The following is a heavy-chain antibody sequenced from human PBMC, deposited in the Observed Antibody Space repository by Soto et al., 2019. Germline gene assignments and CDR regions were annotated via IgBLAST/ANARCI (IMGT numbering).Heavy chain of an antibody. D-gene: IGHD2-15*01. J-gene: IGHJ6*02. CDR3: ARKLGYCSGGSCSPDYYYGMDV. CDR2: ISAYNGNT. V-gene: IGHV1-18*01. Sequence: GASVKVSCKASGSTFPRYGIGWGRQPPVHGLDWMGWISAYNGNTNYAQKLQGRVTMTTDTSTSTAYMELRSLRSDDTAVYYCARKLGYCSGGSCSPDYYYGMDVWGQGTTVTVS. CDR1: GSTFPRYG.